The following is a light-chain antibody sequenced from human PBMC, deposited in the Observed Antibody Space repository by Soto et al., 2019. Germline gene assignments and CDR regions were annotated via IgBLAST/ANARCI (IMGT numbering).Light chain of an antibody. J-gene: IGLJ1*01. CDR1: NIENKR. CDR2: YDS. CDR3: QVWDIMTDNYV. V-gene: IGLV3-21*04. Sequence: SYELTQPPSVSVAPEKTATITCGGNNIENKRVHWYRQKPGQAPVLLISYDSDRPSGIPERFSGSNSENTATLTISRVEAGDEADYYCQVWDIMTDNYVFGSGTKVIVL.